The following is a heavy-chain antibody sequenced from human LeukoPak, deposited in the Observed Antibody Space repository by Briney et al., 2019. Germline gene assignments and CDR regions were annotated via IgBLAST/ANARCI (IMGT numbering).Heavy chain of an antibody. V-gene: IGHV3-23*01. D-gene: IGHD2-21*02. J-gene: IGHJ5*02. CDR1: GFTFSSYA. CDR3: AKVSYCGGDCYPAHNWFDP. CDR2: ISGSGGST. Sequence: GGSLRLSCAASGFTFSSYAMSWVRQAPGKGLEWVSAISGSGGSTYYADSVKGRFTISRDNYKNTLYLQMNSLRAEDTAVYYCAKVSYCGGDCYPAHNWFDPWGQGTLVTVSS.